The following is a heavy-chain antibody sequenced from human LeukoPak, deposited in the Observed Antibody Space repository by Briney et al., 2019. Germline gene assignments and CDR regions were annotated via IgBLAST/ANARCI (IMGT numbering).Heavy chain of an antibody. V-gene: IGHV1-18*01. J-gene: IGHJ5*02. D-gene: IGHD2-15*01. CDR3: ARVDRRGYCSGGSCSNWFDP. Sequence: GASVKVSCKASGYTFTSYGISWVRQAPGQGLEWMGWISAYNGNTNYVQKLQGRVTMTTDTSTSTAYMELRGLRSDDTAVYYCARVDRRGYCSGGSCSNWFDPWGQGTLVTVSS. CDR1: GYTFTSYG. CDR2: ISAYNGNT.